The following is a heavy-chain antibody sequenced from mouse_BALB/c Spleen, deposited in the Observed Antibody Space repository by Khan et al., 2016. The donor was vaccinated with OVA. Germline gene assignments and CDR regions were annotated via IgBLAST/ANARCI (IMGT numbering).Heavy chain of an antibody. Sequence: EVELVESGAELVKPGASVKLSCTASGFNIKDTYMHGVKQRPEQGLEWIGRIDPANGNTKYDPKFQGKATITADTSSNTAYLQLSSLTSEDTAVYYCARTTMITAMDDWGQGTSVTVSS. CDR2: IDPANGNT. V-gene: IGHV14-3*02. D-gene: IGHD2-4*01. J-gene: IGHJ4*01. CDR3: ARTTMITAMDD. CDR1: GFNIKDTY.